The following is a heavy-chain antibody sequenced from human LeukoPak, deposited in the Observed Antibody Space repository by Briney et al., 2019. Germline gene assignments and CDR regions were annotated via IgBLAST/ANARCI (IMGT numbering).Heavy chain of an antibody. CDR2: ICNGGGT. Sequence: PSETLSLTCTVSGGSISSHYWSWIRQPPGKGLEWIGYICNGGGTNYNASLKSRVTISVDTSKNQFSLKLSSVTAADTAVYYCARALGGAPPIWGQGTLVTVSS. CDR3: ARALGGAPPI. J-gene: IGHJ4*02. CDR1: GGSISSHY. D-gene: IGHD1-26*01. V-gene: IGHV4-59*11.